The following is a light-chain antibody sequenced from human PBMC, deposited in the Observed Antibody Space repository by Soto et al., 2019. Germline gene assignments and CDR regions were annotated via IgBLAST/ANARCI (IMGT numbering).Light chain of an antibody. V-gene: IGKV3-11*01. Sequence: EIVLTQSPATLSWSPGERATLSCRASQSVSSYLAWYQQKPGQAPRLLIYDASNRATGIPARFSGSGSGTDFTLTISSLEPEDFAVYYCQQYNYWPPITFGQGTRLEIK. CDR3: QQYNYWPPIT. CDR2: DAS. CDR1: QSVSSY. J-gene: IGKJ5*01.